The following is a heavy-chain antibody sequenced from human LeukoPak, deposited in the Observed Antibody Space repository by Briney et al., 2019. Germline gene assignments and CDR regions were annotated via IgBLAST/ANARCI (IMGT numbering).Heavy chain of an antibody. D-gene: IGHD5-18*01. J-gene: IGHJ3*02. V-gene: IGHV4-61*08. CDR3: ARSRSGYSYDHAAFEI. Sequence: PSQTLSLTCTVSGGSISSGGYYWSWIRQHPGKGLEWIAYIDYRGSTTYNPSLRSRVTISVDTSRNQFSLKLYSVAAADTAVYYCARSRSGYSYDHAAFEIWGQGTMVTVSS. CDR1: GGSISSGGYY. CDR2: IDYRGST.